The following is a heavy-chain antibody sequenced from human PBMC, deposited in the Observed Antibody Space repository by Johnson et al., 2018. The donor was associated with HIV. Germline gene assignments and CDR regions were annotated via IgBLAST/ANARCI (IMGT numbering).Heavy chain of an antibody. CDR2: ISGSGGST. Sequence: EKLVESGGGLIQPGGSLRLSCAASGFTVSSNCMTWVRQAPGKGLERVSVISGSGGSTYYADSVKGRFTISRDNSKNTLYLQMNSLIAEDTAVYYCARDGGCSSSWVAYSHDAFDLWVQGTMVAVYS. J-gene: IGHJ3*01. V-gene: IGHV3-66*03. CDR3: ARDGGCSSSWVAYSHDAFDL. D-gene: IGHD6-13*01. CDR1: GFTVSSNC.